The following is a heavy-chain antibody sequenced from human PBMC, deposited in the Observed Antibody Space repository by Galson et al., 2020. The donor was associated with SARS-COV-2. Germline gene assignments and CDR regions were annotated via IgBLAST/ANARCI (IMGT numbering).Heavy chain of an antibody. CDR2: MGWKSDRI. CDR1: GFTFDDYA. D-gene: IGHD4-4*01. CDR3: GRDREYSIASPFGIDV. J-gene: IGHJ6*02. V-gene: IGHV3-9*01. Sequence: GGSLRLSCAASGFTFDDYAMHWVRQAPGKGLEWVSGMGWKSDRIAYADSVKGRFTISRDNARNSLYLQMNSLRVEDTALYYCGRDREYSIASPFGIDVWGQGTTVTVSS.